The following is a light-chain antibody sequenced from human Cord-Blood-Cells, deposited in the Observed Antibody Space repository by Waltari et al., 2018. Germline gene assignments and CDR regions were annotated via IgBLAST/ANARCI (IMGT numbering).Light chain of an antibody. CDR2: WAS. CDR3: QQYYSTPWT. CDR1: QSVLYSCNNKDY. V-gene: IGKV4-1*01. J-gene: IGKJ1*01. Sequence: DIVMTQSPDSLAVSLGGRATINCKSSQSVLYSCNNKDYLAWYQQKPGQPPKLLIYWASTRESGVPDRFSGSGSGTDFTLTISSLQAEDVAVYYCQQYYSTPWTFGQGTKVEIK.